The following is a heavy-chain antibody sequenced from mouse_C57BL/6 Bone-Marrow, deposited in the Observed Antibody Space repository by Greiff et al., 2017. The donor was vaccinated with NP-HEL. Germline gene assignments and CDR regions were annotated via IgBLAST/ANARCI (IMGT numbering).Heavy chain of an antibody. CDR1: GYTFTSYW. CDR2: INPRNGGT. V-gene: IGHV1-53*01. CDR3: ARGDYYGSSYGWYFDV. Sequence: VQLQQPGTELVKPGASVKLSCKASGYTFTSYWMHWVKQRPGQGLEWIGNINPRNGGTNYNEKFKSKATLTVDKSSSTAYMQLSSLTSEDSAVYYCARGDYYGSSYGWYFDVWGTGTTVTVSS. D-gene: IGHD1-1*01. J-gene: IGHJ1*03.